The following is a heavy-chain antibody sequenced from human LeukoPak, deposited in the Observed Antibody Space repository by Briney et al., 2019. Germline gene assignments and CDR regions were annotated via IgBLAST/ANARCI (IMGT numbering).Heavy chain of an antibody. CDR1: GGSISSSSYY. D-gene: IGHD2-15*01. J-gene: IGHJ2*01. CDR3: ARLSGPLGFCSGGTCYSDWYFDL. V-gene: IGHV4-39*01. Sequence: SETLSLTYTVSGGSISSSSYYWGWIRQPPGKGLEWIGNIYYSGSTYYNPSLKSRVTISVDTSKNQFSLKLSSVTAAHTAVYYCARLSGPLGFCSGGTCYSDWYFDLWGRGTLVTVSS. CDR2: IYYSGST.